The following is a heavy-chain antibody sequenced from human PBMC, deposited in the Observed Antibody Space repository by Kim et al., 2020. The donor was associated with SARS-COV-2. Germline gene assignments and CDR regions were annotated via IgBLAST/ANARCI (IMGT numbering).Heavy chain of an antibody. CDR1: GGSFSGYY. D-gene: IGHD3-10*01. Sequence: SETLSLTCAVYGGSFSGYYWSWIRQPPGKGLEWIGEINHSGSTNYNPSLKSRVTISVDTSKNQFSLKLSSVTAADTAVYYCARSYYGSGSYLAYWGQGTLVTVSS. CDR3: ARSYYGSGSYLAY. CDR2: INHSGST. J-gene: IGHJ4*02. V-gene: IGHV4-34*01.